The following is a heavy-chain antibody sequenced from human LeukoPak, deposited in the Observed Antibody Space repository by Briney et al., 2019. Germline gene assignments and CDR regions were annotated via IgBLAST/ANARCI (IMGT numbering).Heavy chain of an antibody. CDR3: ARRPLLWFGELLYPFDY. J-gene: IGHJ4*02. Sequence: PSETLSLTCTVSGGSISSSSYYWGWIRQPPGTGLEWIGSIYYSGSTYYNPSLKSRVTISVDTSKNQFSLKLSSVTAADTAVYYCARRPLLWFGELLYPFDYWGQGTLVTVSS. V-gene: IGHV4-39*01. D-gene: IGHD3-10*01. CDR1: GGSISSSSYY. CDR2: IYYSGST.